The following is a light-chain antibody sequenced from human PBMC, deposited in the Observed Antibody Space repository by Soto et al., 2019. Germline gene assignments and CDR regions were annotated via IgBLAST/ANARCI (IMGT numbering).Light chain of an antibody. CDR2: GNS. CDR3: QSYDTSLSTSGV. Sequence: QSVLTQPPSVSGAPGQRVTISCTGSSSNIGAGYEIHWYQQLPGTAPKLLIYGNSNRPSGVPDRFSGSKSGTSASLAITGLQVEDQADYYCQSYDTSLSTSGVFGGGTKVTVL. V-gene: IGLV1-40*01. J-gene: IGLJ3*02. CDR1: SSNIGAGYE.